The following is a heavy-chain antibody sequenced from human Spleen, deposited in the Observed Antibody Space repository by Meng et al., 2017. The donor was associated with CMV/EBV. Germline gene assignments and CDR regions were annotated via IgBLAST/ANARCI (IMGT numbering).Heavy chain of an antibody. CDR2: IYYTGNT. V-gene: IGHV4-61*03. CDR3: ARERVRAPDYGMDV. Sequence: SETLSLTCTVSGGSVSSGSYYWNWIRQPPGKGLEWIGYIYYTGNTNYHPSLKSRLTISTDTSKNHFSLRLTSVTAADTAVYYCARERVRAPDYGMDVWGQGTTVTVS. CDR1: GGSVSSGSYY. J-gene: IGHJ6*02.